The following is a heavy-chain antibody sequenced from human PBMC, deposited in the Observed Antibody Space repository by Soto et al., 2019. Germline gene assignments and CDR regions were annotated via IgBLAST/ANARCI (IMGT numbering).Heavy chain of an antibody. CDR2: IDWDDDK. V-gene: IGHV2-70*11. Sequence: ESGPTLVNPTQTLTLTCTFSGFSLSTSGMCVSWIRQPPGKALEWLARIDWDDDKYYSTSLKTRLTISKDTSKNQVVLTMTNMDPVDTATYYCARVGYCRAEGYFDYWAQGTLVTFSS. CDR3: ARVGYCRAEGYFDY. D-gene: IGHD2-15*01. CDR1: GFSLSTSGMC. J-gene: IGHJ4*02.